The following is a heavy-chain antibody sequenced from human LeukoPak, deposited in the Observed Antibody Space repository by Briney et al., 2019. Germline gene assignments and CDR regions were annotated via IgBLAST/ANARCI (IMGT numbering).Heavy chain of an antibody. CDR1: GGTYSSYA. CDR2: MIPIFGTG. J-gene: IGHJ6*03. Sequence: SVKVSCKASGGTYSSYAISWVRQAPGQGLEWMGGMIPIFGTGNYAQKFQGRVTITTAEPTTTAYTELTSIRSEDPAVNYRGRAYRSSSYYYYYMNAWAKGPRFTVSS. D-gene: IGHD6-6*01. CDR3: GRAYRSSSYYYYYMNA. V-gene: IGHV1-69*05.